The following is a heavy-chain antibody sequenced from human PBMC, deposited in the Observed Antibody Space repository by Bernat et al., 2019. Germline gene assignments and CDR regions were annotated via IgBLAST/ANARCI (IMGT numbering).Heavy chain of an antibody. D-gene: IGHD6-6*01. CDR2: ISYDGSSK. J-gene: IGHJ6*02. V-gene: IGHV3-30*18. Sequence: QVQLVESGGGVVQPGRSLRLSCAASGFTFSSYGMHWVRQAPGKGLEWVAVISYDGSSKYYADSVKGRFTISRDNSKNTLYLQMNSLRAEDTAVYYCAKDGPEYSSSSGGMDVWGQGTTVTVSS. CDR3: AKDGPEYSSSSGGMDV. CDR1: GFTFSSYG.